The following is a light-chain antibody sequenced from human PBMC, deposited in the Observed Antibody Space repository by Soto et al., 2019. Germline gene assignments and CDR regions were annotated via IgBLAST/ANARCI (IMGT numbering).Light chain of an antibody. Sequence: DVQITQSPSTLSGVVGDPVNLTSTSSQTISRGLAWYQQKAGKAPKFLIYDASTLQSGAPSRFSGSGSGTEFTLTINSLQTDDFATYYCQHYAAYPLTFGRGTKVDIK. CDR3: QHYAAYPLT. J-gene: IGKJ4*01. CDR1: QTISRG. V-gene: IGKV1-5*01. CDR2: DAS.